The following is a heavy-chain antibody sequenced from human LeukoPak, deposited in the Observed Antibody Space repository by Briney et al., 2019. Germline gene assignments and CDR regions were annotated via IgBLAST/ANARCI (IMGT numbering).Heavy chain of an antibody. D-gene: IGHD6-19*01. V-gene: IGHV3-48*03. Sequence: GGSLRLSCAASGFAFSVYEMYWVRQAPGKGLEWVSYISSSGGTRYYADSVKGRFTISRDNAKNSLYLQMNSLRAEDTAVYYCATLTVAGSFDYWGQGTLVTVSS. J-gene: IGHJ4*02. CDR1: GFAFSVYE. CDR2: ISSSGGTR. CDR3: ATLTVAGSFDY.